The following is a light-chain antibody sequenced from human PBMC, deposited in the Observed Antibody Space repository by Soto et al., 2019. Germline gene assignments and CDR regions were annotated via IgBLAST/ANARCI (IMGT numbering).Light chain of an antibody. CDR1: QTIITY. Sequence: DIQMTQSPSSLSASVGDTVTITCRASQTIITYLNWYQQKPGKAPKLLMYFASTLQSGVPSRFSGSRSGTDFTLTISSLQPEDFATYYCQQTYTVPHTFGQGTKGEIK. V-gene: IGKV1-39*01. CDR2: FAS. CDR3: QQTYTVPHT. J-gene: IGKJ1*01.